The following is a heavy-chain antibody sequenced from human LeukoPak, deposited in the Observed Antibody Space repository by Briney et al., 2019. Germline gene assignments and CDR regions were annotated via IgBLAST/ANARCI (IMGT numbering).Heavy chain of an antibody. CDR3: ASRTWVGGGQYAFDV. J-gene: IGHJ3*01. CDR2: RGSAGGD. Sequence: GGSLRLSCAASGVKFIDYAVSWARQAPGKGLEWVSARGSAGGDYYADSVKGRVTISRDNSATTFYLQMTNLRAEDTARSFCASRTWVGGGQYAFDVWGQGTMVTVSS. D-gene: IGHD1-1*01. V-gene: IGHV3-23*01. CDR1: GVKFIDYA.